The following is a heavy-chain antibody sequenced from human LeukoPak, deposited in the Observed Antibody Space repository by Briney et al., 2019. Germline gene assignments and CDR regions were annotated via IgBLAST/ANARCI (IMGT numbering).Heavy chain of an antibody. D-gene: IGHD3-3*01. Sequence: PGGSLRLSCAASGFTFSSYAMSWVRQAPGKGLEWVSAISGSGGSTYYADSVKGRFTISRDNSKNTLYLQMNSLRAEDTAVYYCARDQYDFWSGYYRGEYYYYGMDVWGQGTTVTVSS. V-gene: IGHV3-23*01. J-gene: IGHJ6*02. CDR1: GFTFSSYA. CDR2: ISGSGGST. CDR3: ARDQYDFWSGYYRGEYYYYGMDV.